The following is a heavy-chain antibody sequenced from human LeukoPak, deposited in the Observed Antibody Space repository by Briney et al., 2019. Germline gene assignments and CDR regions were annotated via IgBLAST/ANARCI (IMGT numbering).Heavy chain of an antibody. CDR3: ARDAAGGGFDY. V-gene: IGHV4-59*12. CDR1: GGSIRSDF. Sequence: PSETLSLTCTVSGGSIRSDFWSWIRQPPGKGLEWIGYVYYSGSTNYSPSLNSRVTISVDTSKNQFSLKLSSVTAADTAVYYCARDAAGGGFDYWGQGTLVTVSS. J-gene: IGHJ4*02. CDR2: VYYSGST. D-gene: IGHD2-15*01.